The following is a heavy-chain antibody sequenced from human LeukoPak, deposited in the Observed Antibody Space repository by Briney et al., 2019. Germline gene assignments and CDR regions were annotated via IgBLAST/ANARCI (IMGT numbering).Heavy chain of an antibody. J-gene: IGHJ4*02. CDR1: GFTFSSYG. CDR3: AKGPLYYYDSSGYYSTGPHFDY. D-gene: IGHD3-22*01. CDR2: ISYDGSNK. V-gene: IGHV3-30*18. Sequence: GGSLRLSCAASGFTFSSYGMHWVRQAPGKGLEWVAVISYDGSNKYYADSVKGRFTISRDNSKNTLYLQMNSLRAEDTAVYYCAKGPLYYYDSSGYYSTGPHFDYWGQGTLVTVSS.